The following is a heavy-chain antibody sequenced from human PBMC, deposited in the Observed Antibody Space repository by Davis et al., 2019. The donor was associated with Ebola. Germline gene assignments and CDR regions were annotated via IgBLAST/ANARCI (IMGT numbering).Heavy chain of an antibody. V-gene: IGHV3-48*02. J-gene: IGHJ6*04. CDR2: IISLFFPI. D-gene: IGHD2-8*01. CDR1: GFTFSSYS. Sequence: GESLKISCAASGFTFSSYSMNWXXXXXXXXXXXXXYIISLFFPIYYADSVKGRFTISRENAKNSLYLQMNSLRDEDTTVYYLSRGKMEYAKSYYYYGMDVXGKGXXVTVSS. CDR3: SRGKMEYAKSYYYYGMDV.